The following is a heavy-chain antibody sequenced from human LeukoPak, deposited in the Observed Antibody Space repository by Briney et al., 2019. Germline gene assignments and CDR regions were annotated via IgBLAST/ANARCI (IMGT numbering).Heavy chain of an antibody. CDR2: IKSKIDGGTT. CDR3: ARPLSSSWYLLD. V-gene: IGHV3-15*01. J-gene: IGHJ4*02. CDR1: GFTFSNAW. Sequence: GGSLRLSCAASGFTFSNAWMSWVRQAPGKGLEWVGRIKSKIDGGTTDYAAPVKGRFTISRDNSKNTLYVQMNSLRAEDTAVYYCARPLSSSWYLLDWGQGTLVTVSS. D-gene: IGHD6-13*01.